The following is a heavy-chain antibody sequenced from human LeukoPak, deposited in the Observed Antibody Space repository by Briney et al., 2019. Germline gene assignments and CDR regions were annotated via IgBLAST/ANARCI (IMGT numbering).Heavy chain of an antibody. D-gene: IGHD6-6*01. CDR1: GFTFDDYA. Sequence: GGSLRLSCAASGFTFDDYAMHWVRQAPGKGPECVSLISWDGDSTYYSDSVKGRFTISRDNSKNTLYLQMNSLRAEDTAVYYCAKDRGIAARRSPLDYWGQGTLVTVSS. CDR3: AKDRGIAARRSPLDY. V-gene: IGHV3-43D*03. J-gene: IGHJ4*02. CDR2: ISWDGDST.